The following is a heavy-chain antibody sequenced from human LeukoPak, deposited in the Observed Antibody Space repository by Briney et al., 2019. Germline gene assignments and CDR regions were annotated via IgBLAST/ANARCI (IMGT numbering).Heavy chain of an antibody. CDR1: GYTFTGYY. Sequence: ASVKLSCKASGYTFTGYYMHWVRQAPGQGLEWMGRINPNSGGTNYAQKFQGRVTMTRDTSISTAYMELSRLRSDDTAVYYCARPSAGYAFDIWGQGTMVTVSS. D-gene: IGHD3-10*01. J-gene: IGHJ3*02. CDR2: INPNSGGT. CDR3: ARPSAGYAFDI. V-gene: IGHV1-2*06.